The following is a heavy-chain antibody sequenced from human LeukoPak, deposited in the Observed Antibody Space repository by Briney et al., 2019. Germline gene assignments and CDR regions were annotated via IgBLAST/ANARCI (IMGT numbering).Heavy chain of an antibody. CDR2: ISSSGSTI. CDR3: ARDQSSIAARHAFDI. Sequence: GGSLRLSCAASGFTFSDYYMSWIRQAPGKGLEWVSYISSSGSTIYYADSVKGRFTISRDNAKNSLYLQMNSLRAEDTAVYYCARDQSSIAARHAFDIWGQGTMVTVSS. J-gene: IGHJ3*02. V-gene: IGHV3-11*04. CDR1: GFTFSDYY. D-gene: IGHD6-6*01.